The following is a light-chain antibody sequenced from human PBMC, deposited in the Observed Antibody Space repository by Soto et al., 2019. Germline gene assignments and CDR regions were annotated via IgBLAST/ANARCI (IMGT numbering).Light chain of an antibody. CDR3: QQRSNWPPYT. Sequence: EIVLTQSPATLSLSPGERATLSCRASQSVSSYLAWYQQKPGQAPRLLIYDASNRATGIPARFSGSGSGTVFTLTISSLEPEDFAVYYCQQRSNWPPYTFGQGTKVEIK. CDR2: DAS. CDR1: QSVSSY. V-gene: IGKV3-11*01. J-gene: IGKJ2*01.